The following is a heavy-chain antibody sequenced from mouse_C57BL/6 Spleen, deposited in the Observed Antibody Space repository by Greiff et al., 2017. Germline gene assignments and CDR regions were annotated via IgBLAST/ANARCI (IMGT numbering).Heavy chain of an antibody. CDR3: ARDQGVRRPLDD. Sequence: LMESGPGLVKPSQSLSLPCSVTGYSITSGYYWYWIRQFPGNKLEWMGYISYYGSNNYNPSLKNRSSITRDTSKNHFFLKLNSVTTEDTATYYCARDQGVRRPLDDWGQGTTLTVSS. D-gene: IGHD2-14*01. J-gene: IGHJ2*01. V-gene: IGHV3-6*01. CDR2: ISYYGSN. CDR1: GYSITSGYY.